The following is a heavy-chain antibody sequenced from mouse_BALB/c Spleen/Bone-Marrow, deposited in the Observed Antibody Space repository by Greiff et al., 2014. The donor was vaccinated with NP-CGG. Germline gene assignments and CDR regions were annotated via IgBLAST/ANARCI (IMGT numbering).Heavy chain of an antibody. J-gene: IGHJ2*01. CDR1: GISITTGNYR. CDR3: ARYLGAYFDY. V-gene: IGHV3-5*02. D-gene: IGHD1-1*01. CDR2: IYYSGTI. Sequence: VQLQQSGPGLVKPSQTVSLTCTVTGISITTGNYRWSWIRQFPGNKLEWIGYIYYSGTITYNPSLTGRTTITRDTSKNQFFLEMNSLTAEDTATYYCARYLGAYFDYWGQGTTLTVSS.